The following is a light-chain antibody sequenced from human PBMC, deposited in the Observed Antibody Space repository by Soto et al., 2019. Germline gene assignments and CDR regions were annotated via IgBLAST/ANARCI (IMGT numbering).Light chain of an antibody. Sequence: EIVLTQSPATLFLSPGERATLSCTASQSVSSYLAWYQQKPGQAPRLLIYGASNRATGIPDRFSGSGSGTEFTLTISSLQSEDFAVYYCQQYNNWPPITFGQGTRLEIK. CDR1: QSVSSY. J-gene: IGKJ5*01. CDR3: QQYNNWPPIT. V-gene: IGKV3D-15*01. CDR2: GAS.